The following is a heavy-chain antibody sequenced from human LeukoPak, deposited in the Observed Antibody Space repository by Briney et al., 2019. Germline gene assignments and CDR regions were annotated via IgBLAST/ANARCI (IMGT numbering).Heavy chain of an antibody. CDR2: FYPEDGET. V-gene: IGHV1-24*01. J-gene: IGHJ4*02. CDR3: ATDLGYCSSTSCYSIG. CDR1: GYTLTELS. D-gene: IGHD2-2*01. Sequence: ASVKVSCKVSGYTLTELSMHWVRQAPGKGVEWMGGFYPEDGETIYAQKFQGRVTMTEDTSTDTAYMELSSLRSEDTAVYYCATDLGYCSSTSCYSIGWGQGTLVTVSS.